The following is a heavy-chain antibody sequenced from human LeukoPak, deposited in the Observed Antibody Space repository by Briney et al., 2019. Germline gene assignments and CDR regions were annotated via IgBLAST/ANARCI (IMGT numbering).Heavy chain of an antibody. D-gene: IGHD6-13*01. J-gene: IGHJ4*02. Sequence: SETLSLTCAISGGSISSSNWWSWVRQPPGKGLEWIGEIYHSGSTNYNPSLKSRVTISVGKSKNQFSLKLSFVTAADTAVYYCARIAAAGFDYWGQGTLVTVSS. CDR3: ARIAAAGFDY. CDR2: IYHSGST. V-gene: IGHV4-4*02. CDR1: GGSISSSNW.